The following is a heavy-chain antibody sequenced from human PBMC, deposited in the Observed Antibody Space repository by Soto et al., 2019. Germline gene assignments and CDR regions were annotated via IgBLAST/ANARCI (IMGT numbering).Heavy chain of an antibody. CDR1: GFPFGDYA. CDR2: IRSKAYGGTT. V-gene: IGHV3-49*04. CDR3: TRVVSSREGYYAYGMDV. Sequence: GGSLRLSCTASGFPFGDYAMSLVRQSPGKGLEWVGFIRSKAYGGTTEYAASVKGRFTISRDDSKSIAYLQMNSLKTEDTAVYYCTRVVSSREGYYAYGMDVWGQGTTVTVSS. D-gene: IGHD6-13*01. J-gene: IGHJ6*02.